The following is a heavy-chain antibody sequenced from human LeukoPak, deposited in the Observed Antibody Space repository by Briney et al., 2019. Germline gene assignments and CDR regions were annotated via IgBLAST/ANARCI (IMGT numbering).Heavy chain of an antibody. Sequence: GGSLKLSCAASGFTFSGSAMHWVRQASGKGLEWDGRIRSKANSYATAYAASVKGRFTISRDDSKNTAYLQMNSLKTEDTAVYYCTRQGGIAVAGSFDYWGQGTLVTVSS. CDR3: TRQGGIAVAGSFDY. V-gene: IGHV3-73*01. D-gene: IGHD6-19*01. CDR1: GFTFSGSA. CDR2: IRSKANSYAT. J-gene: IGHJ4*02.